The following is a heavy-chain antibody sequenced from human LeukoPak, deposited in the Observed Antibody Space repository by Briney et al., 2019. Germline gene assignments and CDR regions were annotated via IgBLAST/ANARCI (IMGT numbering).Heavy chain of an antibody. CDR1: GYTFTSYA. CDR3: ARDRYGVGFAHLDY. Sequence: ASVTVSCKASGYTFTSYAIHWVRQAPGQGLEWMGWITPSGGTNYPQKFQGRVAITWDTSITTAYMDLSRLTSDDTAVYYCARDRYGVGFAHLDYWGQGALVTVSS. CDR2: ITPSGGT. V-gene: IGHV1-2*02. J-gene: IGHJ4*02. D-gene: IGHD5-24*01.